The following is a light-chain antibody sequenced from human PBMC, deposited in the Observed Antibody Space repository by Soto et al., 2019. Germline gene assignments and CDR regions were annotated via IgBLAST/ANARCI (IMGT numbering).Light chain of an antibody. CDR3: QQRSSWPT. J-gene: IGKJ4*01. CDR1: QSVSRY. CDR2: DTS. Sequence: EIVLTQSPATLSLSPGERATLSCRASQSVSRYLAWYQQKPGQAPRLLIYDTSHRATGVPARFSGSGSGTYFTLTISSLEPDDFSVYYCQQRSSWPTFGGGTKVEIK. V-gene: IGKV3-11*01.